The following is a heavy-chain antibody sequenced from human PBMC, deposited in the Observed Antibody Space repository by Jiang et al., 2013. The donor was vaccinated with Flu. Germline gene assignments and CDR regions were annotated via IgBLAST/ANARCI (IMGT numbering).Heavy chain of an antibody. CDR2: IYWDDDK. CDR1: GFSLSTSGVG. D-gene: IGHD3-16*01. CDR3: SRSRDSNFGN. V-gene: IGHV2-5*02. J-gene: IGHJ4*02. Sequence: KPTQTLTLTCTFSGFSLSTSGVGVGWIRQPPGKALEWLALIYWDDDKRYSPSLESRLTITKDTSKNQVVFTMTNMDPVDTATYYCSRSRDSNFGNWGQGTLVTVSS.